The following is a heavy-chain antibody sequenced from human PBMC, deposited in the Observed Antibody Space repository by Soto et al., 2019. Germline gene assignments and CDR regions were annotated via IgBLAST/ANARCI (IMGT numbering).Heavy chain of an antibody. CDR3: ARDVGGSVVPHWFDP. J-gene: IGHJ5*02. CDR2: VDASGNT. D-gene: IGHD3-22*01. CDR1: GHSISADY. Sequence: QVQLQESGPGLVKASETLTLSCTVSGHSISADYWSWIRQPAGKRLGWIGRVDASGNTNYNPALTNRVTISVHTSTNQFFLKVRSVTAADTAMYFCARDVGGSVVPHWFDPWGQGALVAV. V-gene: IGHV4-4*07.